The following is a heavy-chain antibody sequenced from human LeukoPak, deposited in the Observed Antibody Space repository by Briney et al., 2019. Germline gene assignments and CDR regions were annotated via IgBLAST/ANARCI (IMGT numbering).Heavy chain of an antibody. D-gene: IGHD6-19*01. J-gene: IGHJ4*02. CDR1: GYILTELS. V-gene: IGHV1-24*01. Sequence: ASVKVSCKVSGYILTELSMHWVRQAPGKGLEWMGGFDPEDGETIYAQKFQGRVTMTEDTSTDTAYMELSSLRSEDTAVYYCATGIAVAGTPFDYWGQGTLVTVSS. CDR2: FDPEDGET. CDR3: ATGIAVAGTPFDY.